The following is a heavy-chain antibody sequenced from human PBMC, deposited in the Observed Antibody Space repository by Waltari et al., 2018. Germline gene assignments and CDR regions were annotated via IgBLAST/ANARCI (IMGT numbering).Heavy chain of an antibody. CDR1: GGSFSGYY. Sequence: QVQLQQWGAGLLKPSETLSLTCAVYGGSFSGYYWSWIRQPPGKGLEWIGEINHSGSTNYNPSLKSRVTISVDTSKNQFSLKLSSVTAADTAVYYCARVPHIVARGVDVWGQGTTVTVSS. CDR3: ARVPHIVARGVDV. CDR2: INHSGST. J-gene: IGHJ6*02. D-gene: IGHD2-15*01. V-gene: IGHV4-34*01.